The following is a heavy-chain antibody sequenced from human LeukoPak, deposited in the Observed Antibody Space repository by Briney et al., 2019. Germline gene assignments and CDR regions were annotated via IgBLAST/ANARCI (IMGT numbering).Heavy chain of an antibody. Sequence: GGSLRLSCAASGFTFSSYAMHWVRQAPGKGLEWVAVISYDGSNKYYADSVKGRFTISRDNSKNTLYLQMNSLRAEDTAVYYCAREDLDSSGWTWGPYYYYGMDVWGQGTTVTVSS. D-gene: IGHD6-19*01. CDR1: GFTFSSYA. J-gene: IGHJ6*02. CDR2: ISYDGSNK. V-gene: IGHV3-30-3*01. CDR3: AREDLDSSGWTWGPYYYYGMDV.